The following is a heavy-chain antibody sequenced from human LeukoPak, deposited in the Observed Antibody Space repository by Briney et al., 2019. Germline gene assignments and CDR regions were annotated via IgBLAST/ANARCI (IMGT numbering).Heavy chain of an antibody. CDR2: INPNSGGT. J-gene: IGHJ4*02. CDR3: ARTRRRYYYDSSGYYDLGY. CDR1: RYTFTGYY. V-gene: IGHV1-2*06. D-gene: IGHD3-22*01. Sequence: VASVKVSCKASRYTFTGYYMHWVRQAPGQGLEWMGRINPNSGGTNYAQKFQGRVTMTRDTSISTAYMELSRLRSDDTAVHYCARTRRRYYYDSSGYYDLGYWGQGTLVTVSS.